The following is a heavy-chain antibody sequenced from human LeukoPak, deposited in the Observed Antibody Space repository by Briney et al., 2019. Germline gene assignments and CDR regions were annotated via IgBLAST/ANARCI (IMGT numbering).Heavy chain of an antibody. CDR1: GYTFTGYY. CDR3: ATDNSSGGLAPLGY. Sequence: GASVKVSCKASGYTFTGYYIHWVRQAPGQRLEWMGWINPNGGGTNYAQKFQGRVTMTRDTSISTAYMEMSRLRSDDTALYYCATDNSSGGLAPLGYWGQGTLVTVSS. CDR2: INPNGGGT. J-gene: IGHJ4*02. D-gene: IGHD6-19*01. V-gene: IGHV1-2*02.